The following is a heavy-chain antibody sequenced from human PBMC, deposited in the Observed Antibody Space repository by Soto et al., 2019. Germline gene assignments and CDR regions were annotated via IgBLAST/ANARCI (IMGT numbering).Heavy chain of an antibody. Sequence: VQLVESGGGVVQPGRSLRLSCAASGFTFSSYAMHWVRQAPGKGLEWVAVISYDGSNKYYADSVKGRFTISRDNSKNTLYLQMNSLRAEDTAVYYCARGFGSSSVVLVVGVDYWGQGTLVTVSS. J-gene: IGHJ4*02. CDR1: GFTFSSYA. CDR2: ISYDGSNK. D-gene: IGHD6-6*01. CDR3: ARGFGSSSVVLVVGVDY. V-gene: IGHV3-30-3*01.